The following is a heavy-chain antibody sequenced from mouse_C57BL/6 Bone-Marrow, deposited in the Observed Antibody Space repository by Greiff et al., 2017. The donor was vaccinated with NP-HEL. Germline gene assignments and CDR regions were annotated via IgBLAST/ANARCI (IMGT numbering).Heavy chain of an antibody. CDR2: INYDGSST. CDR3: ARGMVTTDFDY. Sequence: EVQLVESEGGLVQPGSSMKLSCTASGFTFSDYYMAWVRQVPEKGLEWVANINYDGSSTYYLDSLKSRFIISRDNAKNILYLQMSSLKSEDTATYYCARGMVTTDFDYWGQGTTLTVSS. J-gene: IGHJ2*01. D-gene: IGHD2-2*01. CDR1: GFTFSDYY. V-gene: IGHV5-16*01.